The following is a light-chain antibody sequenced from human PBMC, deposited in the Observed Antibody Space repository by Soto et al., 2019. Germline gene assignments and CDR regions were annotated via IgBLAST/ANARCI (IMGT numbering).Light chain of an antibody. CDR3: QQRSTWPLT. Sequence: EVVLTQSPATLSLSPGERATLSCRASQTVGGHFAWYQQKPGQAPRLLISETSNRATGIPGRFSGSGSGTDVTLTISSLEPEDFAVYYCQQRSTWPLTFGGGTKVEIK. V-gene: IGKV3-11*01. J-gene: IGKJ4*01. CDR2: ETS. CDR1: QTVGGH.